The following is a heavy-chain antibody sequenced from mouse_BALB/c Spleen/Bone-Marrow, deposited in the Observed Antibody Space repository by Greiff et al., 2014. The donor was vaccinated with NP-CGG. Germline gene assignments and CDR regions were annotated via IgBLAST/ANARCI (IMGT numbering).Heavy chain of an antibody. J-gene: IGHJ1*01. Sequence: EVMLVESGGGLVQPGGSRKLSCAASGFTFSSFGMHWVRQAPEKGLEWVAYISSGSSTIYYADTVKGRFTISRDNPKNTLFLQVTSLRSEDTAMYYCARSWEYFDVGGAGTTVTVSS. CDR2: ISSGSSTI. CDR3: ARSWEYFDV. CDR1: GFTFSSFG. V-gene: IGHV5-17*02. D-gene: IGHD4-1*01.